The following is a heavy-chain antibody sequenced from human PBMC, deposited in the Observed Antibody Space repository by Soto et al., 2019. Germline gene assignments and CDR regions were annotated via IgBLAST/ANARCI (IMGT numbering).Heavy chain of an antibody. CDR1: GGSISSGGYY. Sequence: QVQLQESGPGLVKRSQTLSLTCTVSGGSISSGGYYWSWIRQHPGKGLEWIGYIYYSGGTYYNPALKSLVTVSGDTSKNQFSLNLSSVTAADTAVYYCARDDYYGSGSKFDPWGQGTLVTVSS. J-gene: IGHJ5*02. CDR2: IYYSGGT. V-gene: IGHV4-31*01. CDR3: ARDDYYGSGSKFDP. D-gene: IGHD3-10*01.